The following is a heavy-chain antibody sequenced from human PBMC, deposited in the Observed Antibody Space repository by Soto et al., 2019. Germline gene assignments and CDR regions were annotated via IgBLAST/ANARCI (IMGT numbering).Heavy chain of an antibody. CDR1: GFTFSSYW. D-gene: IGHD5-12*01. CDR3: ARVRGYSGYDPLDV. J-gene: IGHJ6*02. V-gene: IGHV3-7*01. Sequence: EVQLVESGGGLVQPGGSLRLSCAASGFTFSSYWMSWVRQAPGKGLEWVANIKQDGSEKYYVDSVKGRFTISRDNAKNSLYLQMNSLRAEDTAVYYCARVRGYSGYDPLDVWGQGTTVTVS. CDR2: IKQDGSEK.